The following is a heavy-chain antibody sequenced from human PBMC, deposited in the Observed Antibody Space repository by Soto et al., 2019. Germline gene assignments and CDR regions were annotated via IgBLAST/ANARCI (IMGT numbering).Heavy chain of an antibody. CDR1: GFTFSSYG. CDR2: IRYDGSNK. Sequence: GGSLKLSCAAYGFTFSSYGMHWVRQAPGKGLEWVAVIRYDGSNKYYADSVKGRFTISRDNSKNTLYLQMNSLRAEDTAVYYCAKDLVREFWSGFNIVAIDYWGQGSLVTVSS. D-gene: IGHD3-3*01. V-gene: IGHV3-33*06. CDR3: AKDLVREFWSGFNIVAIDY. J-gene: IGHJ4*02.